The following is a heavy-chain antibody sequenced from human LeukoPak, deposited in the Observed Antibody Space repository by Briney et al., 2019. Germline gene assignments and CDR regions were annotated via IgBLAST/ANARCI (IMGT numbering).Heavy chain of an antibody. Sequence: PGGSLRLSCAASGFTFSRSWMTWVRQAPGKGLEWVANIKEDGNEKNYGDSVKGRFTISRDNARKSLYLEMSSLRAEDTAVYYCGTLSDDFWGQGTLVTVSS. J-gene: IGHJ4*02. CDR1: GFTFSRSW. CDR2: IKEDGNEK. CDR3: GTLSDDF. V-gene: IGHV3-7*01.